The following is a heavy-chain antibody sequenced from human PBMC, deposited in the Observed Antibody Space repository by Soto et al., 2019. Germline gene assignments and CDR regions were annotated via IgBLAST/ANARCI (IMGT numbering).Heavy chain of an antibody. J-gene: IGHJ4*02. CDR3: ARGSFGSSWRFDY. CDR1: GGTFSSYA. CDR2: IVPFIDTT. D-gene: IGHD6-13*01. Sequence: QVQLVQSGAEVKKPGSSVKVSCKTSGGTFSSYAISWVRQAPGQGLEWMGGIVPFIDTTNYAQSFQGRVTINADKSTSTVHMELSGLRSEDTGVYYCARGSFGSSWRFDYWGQGTLVTVSS. V-gene: IGHV1-69*06.